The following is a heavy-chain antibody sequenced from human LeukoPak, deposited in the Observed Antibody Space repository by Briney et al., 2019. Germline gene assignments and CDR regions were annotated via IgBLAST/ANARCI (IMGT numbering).Heavy chain of an antibody. CDR2: IKQDGSEK. V-gene: IGHV3-7*01. J-gene: IGHJ4*02. D-gene: IGHD2-2*03. Sequence: LVGSLRLSCAASGFTFSSYWMSWVRQAPGKGLEWVANIKQDGSEKYYVDSVKGRFTISRDNAKNSLYLQMNSLRAEDTAVYYCARARNLGYCSTAGCYEFDYWGQGTLVTVSS. CDR3: ARARNLGYCSTAGCYEFDY. CDR1: GFTFSSYW.